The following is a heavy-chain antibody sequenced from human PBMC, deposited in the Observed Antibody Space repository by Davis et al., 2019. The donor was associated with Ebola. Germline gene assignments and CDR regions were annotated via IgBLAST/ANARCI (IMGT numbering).Heavy chain of an antibody. D-gene: IGHD6-19*01. CDR1: GFTFSSYS. CDR3: ARDIAVAGNWFDP. Sequence: PGGSLRLSCAASGFTFSSYSMNWVRQAPGKGLEWVSSISSSSSYIYYADSVKGRSTISRDNSKNTLYLQMNSLRAEDTAVYYCARDIAVAGNWFDPWGQGTLVTVSS. CDR2: ISSSSSYI. J-gene: IGHJ5*02. V-gene: IGHV3-21*04.